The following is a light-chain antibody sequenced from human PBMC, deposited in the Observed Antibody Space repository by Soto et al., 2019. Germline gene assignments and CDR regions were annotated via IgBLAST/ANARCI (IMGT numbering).Light chain of an antibody. CDR2: DAS. V-gene: IGKV1-5*01. J-gene: IGKJ1*01. CDR1: HRIDRW. Sequence: DIPMTQSPSTLSASIGDRVTITCRASHRIDRWLAWYQQKPGKAPKLLIDDASTLSRGVPSRFRGSRSVTEFTLTISGLQLDDFATYDYEQYSTYPWTFGQGTKVDMK. CDR3: EQYSTYPWT.